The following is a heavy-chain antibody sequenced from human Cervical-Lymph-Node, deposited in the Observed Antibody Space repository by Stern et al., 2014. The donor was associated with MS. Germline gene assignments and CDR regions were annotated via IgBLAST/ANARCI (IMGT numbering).Heavy chain of an antibody. J-gene: IGHJ6*02. CDR1: GFSLSTSGVG. D-gene: IGHD4-17*01. Sequence: ESGPTLVKPTQTLTLTCTFSGFSLSTSGVGVGWIRQPPGKALAWLALLYWDDAQRYSPSLKSRLTITKDTSKNQVVLTMTNMDPVDTATYYCAHRRYGDYGHYGMDVWGQGTTVTVSS. CDR3: AHRRYGDYGHYGMDV. CDR2: LYWDDAQ. V-gene: IGHV2-5*02.